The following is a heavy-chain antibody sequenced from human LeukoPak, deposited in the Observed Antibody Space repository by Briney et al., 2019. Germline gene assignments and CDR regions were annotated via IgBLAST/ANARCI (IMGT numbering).Heavy chain of an antibody. CDR3: ARAGSGWSFDY. Sequence: PSETLSLTCTVSGGSISTYYWTWLRQPPGKGLEWIGYNSYSGNTNYNPSLRRRVSISVDMSMSQFSLKLTSVTAADTAVYYCARAGSGWSFDYWGQGTLVTVSS. J-gene: IGHJ4*02. CDR1: GGSISTYY. CDR2: NSYSGNT. D-gene: IGHD6-19*01. V-gene: IGHV4-59*01.